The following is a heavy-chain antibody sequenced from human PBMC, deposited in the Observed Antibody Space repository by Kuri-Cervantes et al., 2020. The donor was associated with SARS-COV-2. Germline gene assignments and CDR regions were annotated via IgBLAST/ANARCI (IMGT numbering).Heavy chain of an antibody. Sequence: ASVKVSCKASGYTFTGYYMHWVRQPPGQGLEWMGWINPNSGGTNYAQKFQGRVTMTRDTSISTAYMELSRLRSDDTAVYYCAKDLAVAGSEDDSWGQGTLVTVSS. CDR3: AKDLAVAGSEDDS. V-gene: IGHV1-2*02. CDR1: GYTFTGYY. J-gene: IGHJ4*02. CDR2: INPNSGGT. D-gene: IGHD6-13*01.